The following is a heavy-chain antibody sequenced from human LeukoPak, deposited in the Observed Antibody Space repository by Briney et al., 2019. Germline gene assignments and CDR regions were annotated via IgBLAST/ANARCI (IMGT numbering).Heavy chain of an antibody. J-gene: IGHJ4*02. CDR2: IYYSGST. CDR1: GGSISSSSYY. CDR3: ARESQLRFLEWLFFDY. V-gene: IGHV4-39*07. Sequence: SETLSLTCTVSGGSISSSSYYWGWIRQPPGKGLEWIGSIYYSGSTYYNPSLKSRVTISVDTSKNQFSLKLSSVTAADTAVYYCARESQLRFLEWLFFDYWGQGTLVTVSS. D-gene: IGHD3-3*01.